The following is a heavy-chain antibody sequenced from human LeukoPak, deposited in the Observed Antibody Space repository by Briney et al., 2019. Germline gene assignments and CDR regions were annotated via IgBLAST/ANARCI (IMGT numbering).Heavy chain of an antibody. V-gene: IGHV3-13*01. CDR3: TTDSRTRVTTKLDY. J-gene: IGHJ4*02. Sequence: GGSLRLSCAASGFTFSSYDMHWVRQATGKGLEWVSAIGTAGDTYYPGSVKGRFTISRENAKNSLYLQMTSLRAEDTAVYYCTTDSRTRVTTKLDYWGQGTLVTVSS. D-gene: IGHD4-17*01. CDR1: GFTFSSYD. CDR2: IGTAGDT.